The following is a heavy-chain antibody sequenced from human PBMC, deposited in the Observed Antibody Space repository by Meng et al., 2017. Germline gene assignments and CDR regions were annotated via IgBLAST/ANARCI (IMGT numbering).Heavy chain of an antibody. CDR2: IYSGGST. CDR1: GFTVSSNY. V-gene: IGHV3-66*02. Sequence: GESLKISCAASGFTVSSNYMSWVRQAPGKGLEWVSVIYSGGSTYYADSVKGRFTISRDNSKNTLYLQMNSMRAEDTAVYYCARDPTDTVNTTSDYWGQGTLVTVSS. J-gene: IGHJ4*02. CDR3: ARDPTDTVNTTSDY. D-gene: IGHD4-17*01.